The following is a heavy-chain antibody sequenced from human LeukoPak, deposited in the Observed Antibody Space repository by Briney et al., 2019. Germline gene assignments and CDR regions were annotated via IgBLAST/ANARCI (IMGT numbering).Heavy chain of an antibody. Sequence: GGSLRLSCGASGFTFSNYGMHWVRQAPGKGLEWVAFIRYDGRNKYYADSVKGRFTISRGNSKNTLYLQMNSLRPEDTAVYYCAKDSVRKSIVGPTTRGVNDYWGQGTLVTVSS. CDR2: IRYDGRNK. V-gene: IGHV3-30*02. J-gene: IGHJ4*02. CDR3: AKDSVRKSIVGPTTRGVNDY. CDR1: GFTFSNYG. D-gene: IGHD1-26*01.